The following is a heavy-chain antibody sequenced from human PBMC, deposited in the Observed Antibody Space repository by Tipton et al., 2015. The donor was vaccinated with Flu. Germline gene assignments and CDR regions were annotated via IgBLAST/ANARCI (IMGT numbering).Heavy chain of an antibody. D-gene: IGHD4/OR15-4a*01. CDR2: IYHSGDI. CDR3: ARYARVLDP. J-gene: IGHJ5*02. Sequence: TLSLTCTVSGASISSSYWSWVRQPPGKGLECIGYIYHSGDINYNPSPKSRVTISMDTSKNQFSLKLTSVTATDTAVYYCARYARVLDPWGQGTLVTVSS. CDR1: GASISSSY. V-gene: IGHV4-59*08.